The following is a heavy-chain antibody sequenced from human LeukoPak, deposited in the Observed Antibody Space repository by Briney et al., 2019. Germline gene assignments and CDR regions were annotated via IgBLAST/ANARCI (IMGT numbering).Heavy chain of an antibody. CDR2: ITGSGGTT. V-gene: IGHV3-23*01. D-gene: IGHD3-10*01. CDR1: GFTFSTYA. J-gene: IGHJ3*02. CDR3: VKDYGFGELKFWDHDGFDI. Sequence: GGSLRLSCAASGFTFSTYAMSWVRQAPGKGLEWVSTITGSGGTTYYADSVKGRFSIFRDNSKSTLSLQMNSLRVEDTALYYCVKDYGFGELKFWDHDGFDIWGQGAMVTVSS.